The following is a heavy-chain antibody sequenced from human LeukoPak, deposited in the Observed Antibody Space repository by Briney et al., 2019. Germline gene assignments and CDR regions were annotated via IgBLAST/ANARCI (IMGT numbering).Heavy chain of an antibody. CDR1: GFTFSNYA. V-gene: IGHV3-30-3*01. J-gene: IGHJ4*02. D-gene: IGHD5-12*01. Sequence: GGSLRLSCAASGFTFSNYAMHWVRRAPGKGLEWVAVISYDGSNKYDADSVKGRFTISRDNSKNTLYLQMNSLRAEDTAVYYCARDRGYSGYDGLDYWGQGTLVTVSS. CDR2: ISYDGSNK. CDR3: ARDRGYSGYDGLDY.